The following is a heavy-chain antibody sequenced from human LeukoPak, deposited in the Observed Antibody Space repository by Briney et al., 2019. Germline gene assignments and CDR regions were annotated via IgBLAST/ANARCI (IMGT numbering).Heavy chain of an antibody. V-gene: IGHV4-34*01. CDR2: INHSGST. J-gene: IGHJ6*03. Sequence: SETLSLACAVYGGSFSGYYWSWIRQPPGKGLEWIGEINHSGSTDYNPSLKSRVTISIDTSKNLFSLKLSSVTAADTAVYYCARDRMVYAPHYYYYYYMDVWGKGTTVTVSS. D-gene: IGHD2-8*01. CDR3: ARDRMVYAPHYYYYYYMDV. CDR1: GGSFSGYY.